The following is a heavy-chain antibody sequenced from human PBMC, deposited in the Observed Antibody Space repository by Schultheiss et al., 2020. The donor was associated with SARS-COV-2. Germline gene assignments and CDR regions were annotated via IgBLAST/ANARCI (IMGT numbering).Heavy chain of an antibody. Sequence: SVKVSCKASGGTFSSYAISWVRQAPGQGLEWMGRIIPILGIANYAQKFQGRVTITADKSTSTAYMELSRLRSDDTAVYYCARDPWRGDSADAFDIWGQGTMVTVSS. CDR3: ARDPWRGDSADAFDI. CDR2: IIPILGIA. D-gene: IGHD2-21*01. J-gene: IGHJ3*02. CDR1: GGTFSSYA. V-gene: IGHV1-69*04.